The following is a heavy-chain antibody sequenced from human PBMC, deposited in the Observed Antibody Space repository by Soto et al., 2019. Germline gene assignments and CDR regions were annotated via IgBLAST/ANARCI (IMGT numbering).Heavy chain of an antibody. CDR1: GGSISSYY. Sequence: ASETLSLTCTVSGGSISSYYWSWIRQPPGKGLEWIGYIYYSGSANYNPSLKSRVTISVDTSKNQFSLKLSSVTAADTAVYYCARVVTPAGRKTYYYYGMDVWGQGTTVTVSS. V-gene: IGHV4-59*01. CDR3: ARVVTPAGRKTYYYYGMDV. CDR2: IYYSGSA. D-gene: IGHD4-4*01. J-gene: IGHJ6*02.